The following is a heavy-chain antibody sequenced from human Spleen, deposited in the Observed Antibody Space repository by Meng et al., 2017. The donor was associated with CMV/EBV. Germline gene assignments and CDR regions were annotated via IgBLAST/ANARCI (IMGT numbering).Heavy chain of an antibody. CDR3: AREGVYGRFTWFDP. D-gene: IGHD2-8*01. CDR1: GYTFTGYY. Sequence: ASVKVSCKASGYTFTGYYMHWVRQAPGQGLEWMGWINPNSGGTNYAQKLQDRVTMTTDTSTNTAYMELRSLRSDDTAVYYCAREGVYGRFTWFDPWGQGTLVTVSS. CDR2: INPNSGGT. J-gene: IGHJ5*02. V-gene: IGHV1-2*02.